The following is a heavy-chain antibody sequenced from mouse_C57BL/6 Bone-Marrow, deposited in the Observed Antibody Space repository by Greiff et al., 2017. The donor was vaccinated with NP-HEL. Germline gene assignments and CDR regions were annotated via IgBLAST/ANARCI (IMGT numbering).Heavy chain of an antibody. Sequence: QVQLQQSGAELVRPGASVTLSCKASGYTFTDYEMHWVKQTPVHGLEWIGAIDPDTGGTAYNQKFKGKAILTADKSSSTAYMELRSLTSEDSAVYYCTRLGLYYAMEYWGQGTSVTVSS. V-gene: IGHV1-15*01. J-gene: IGHJ4*01. CDR2: IDPDTGGT. CDR1: GYTFTDYE. CDR3: TRLGLYYAMEY.